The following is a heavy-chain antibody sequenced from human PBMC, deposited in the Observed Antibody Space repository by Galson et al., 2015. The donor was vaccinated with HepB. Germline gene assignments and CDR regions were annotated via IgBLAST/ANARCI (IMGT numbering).Heavy chain of an antibody. CDR1: GFTFSSYG. CDR3: AVGSTYYYYMDV. D-gene: IGHD6-6*01. CDR2: IWYDGSNN. J-gene: IGHJ6*03. V-gene: IGHV3-33*01. Sequence: SLRLSCAASGFTFSSYGMHWVRQAPGKGLEWVAVIWYDGSNNYYADSVKGRFTISRDNSKNTLYLQMNSLRAEDTAVYYCAVGSTYYYYMDVWGKGTTVTVSS.